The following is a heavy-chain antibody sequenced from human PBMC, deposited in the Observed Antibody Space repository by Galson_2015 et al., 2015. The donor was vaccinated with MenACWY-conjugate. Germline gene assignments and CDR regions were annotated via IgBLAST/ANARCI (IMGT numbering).Heavy chain of an antibody. V-gene: IGHV3-7*03. CDR1: GLTFSDTW. CDR2: IQPAGGER. Sequence: ALRLSCAASGLTFSDTWMSWVRQAPGRGLEWVANIQPAGGERFYMGSVKGRVTISRDNAKNSLYLQMNSLRAEATAVYHCAKARRPLLYGGDSKSNWYFDLWGRGTLVTVSS. J-gene: IGHJ2*01. D-gene: IGHD4-23*01. CDR3: AKARRPLLYGGDSKSNWYFDL.